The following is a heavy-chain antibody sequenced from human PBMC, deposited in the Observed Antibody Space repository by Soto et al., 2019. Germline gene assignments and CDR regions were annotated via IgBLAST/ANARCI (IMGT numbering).Heavy chain of an antibody. V-gene: IGHV3-21*01. Sequence: EVQLVESGGGLVKPGGSLRLSCAASGFTFSSYSMNWVRQAPGKGLEWVSSISSSSSYIYYADSVKGRFTISRDNAKNSLYLQMKSLRAEDTAVYYCARGEITGPDYWGQGTLVTVSS. CDR2: ISSSSSYI. CDR1: GFTFSSYS. J-gene: IGHJ4*02. CDR3: ARGEITGPDY. D-gene: IGHD1-20*01.